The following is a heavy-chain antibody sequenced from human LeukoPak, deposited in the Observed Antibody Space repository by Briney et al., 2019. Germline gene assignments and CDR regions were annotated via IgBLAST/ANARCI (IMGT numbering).Heavy chain of an antibody. D-gene: IGHD1-1*01. CDR3: SREWGNGNDLRPDS. CDR1: GFTFREFA. Sequence: GRSLRLSCTSSGFTFREFAVSWFRQAPGKGLEWIGFIRSSIYGGTPKAAASVKGRFIFSRDDSKGVAYLQMNSLKTDDTAVYYCSREWGNGNDLRPDSWGQGTLVTVSS. CDR2: IRSSIYGGTP. J-gene: IGHJ4*02. V-gene: IGHV3-49*03.